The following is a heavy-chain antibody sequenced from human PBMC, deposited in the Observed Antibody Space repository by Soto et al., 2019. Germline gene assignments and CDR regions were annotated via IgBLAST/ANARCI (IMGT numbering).Heavy chain of an antibody. J-gene: IGHJ4*02. V-gene: IGHV3-66*01. Sequence: EVQLVESGGGLVQPGGSLRLSCAASGFTVRSSNMRWVRQAPGKGLEWVSLIYSGGSTYYADSVKGRFTISRDNSKNTLFLQMNSIRADDTPMYYCARESSSGNSYFDYWGRGTLVAVSS. CDR3: ARESSSGNSYFDY. CDR1: GFTVRSSN. CDR2: IYSGGST. D-gene: IGHD1-26*01.